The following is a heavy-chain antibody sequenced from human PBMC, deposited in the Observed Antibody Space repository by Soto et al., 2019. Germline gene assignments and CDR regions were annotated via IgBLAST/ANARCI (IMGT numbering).Heavy chain of an antibody. CDR3: ASRGYAYYYYYMDV. CDR2: IKQDGSEK. D-gene: IGHD2-8*01. Sequence: EVQLVESGGGLVQPGGSLRLSCAASGFTFSSYWMSWVRQAPGKGLEWVANIKQDGSEKYYVDSVKGRFTISRDNAKNSLYLQMNSLRAEDTAVYYCASRGYAYYYYYMDVWGKGTTVTVSS. CDR1: GFTFSSYW. J-gene: IGHJ6*03. V-gene: IGHV3-7*01.